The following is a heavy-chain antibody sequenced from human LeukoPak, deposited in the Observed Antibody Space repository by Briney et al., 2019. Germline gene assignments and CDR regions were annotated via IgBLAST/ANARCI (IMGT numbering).Heavy chain of an antibody. CDR1: GFTFSSYW. CDR2: INSDGSST. CDR3: ARAEDIVVVPAATHFDY. J-gene: IGHJ4*02. D-gene: IGHD2-2*01. Sequence: GGSLRLSCAASGFTFSSYWMHWVRQAPGKGLVWVSRINSDGSSTSYADSVKGRFTISRDNAKNTLYLQMNSLRAEDTAVYYCARAEDIVVVPAATHFDYWGQGTLVTVSS. V-gene: IGHV3-74*01.